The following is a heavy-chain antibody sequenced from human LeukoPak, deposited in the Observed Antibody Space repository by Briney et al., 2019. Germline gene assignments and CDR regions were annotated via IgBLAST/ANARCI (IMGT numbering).Heavy chain of an antibody. CDR1: GGSISSGDYY. J-gene: IGHJ4*02. D-gene: IGHD5-18*01. CDR3: ARRYSLDY. CDR2: IYYSGST. V-gene: IGHV4-30-4*01. Sequence: PSETLSLTCTVSGGSISSGDYYWSWIRQPPGKGLEWIGYIYYSGSTYYTPSLRGRVTISVDTSKNQFSLNLSSVTAADTAVYYCARRYSLDYWGQGALVTVSS.